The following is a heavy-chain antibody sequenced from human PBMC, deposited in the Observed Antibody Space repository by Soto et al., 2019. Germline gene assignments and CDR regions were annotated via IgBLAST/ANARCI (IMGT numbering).Heavy chain of an antibody. Sequence: SETLSLTYAVSGGSISGRNWWSWVSQTPGKGMKRIGEIYHSGSTNYNPSLNSRVTISVDKSKNQFSLKLSSVTAADTAVYYCARDRKWIQLDYYYGMGVWGQGTTVTVSS. CDR3: ARDRKWIQLDYYYGMGV. CDR2: IYHSGST. D-gene: IGHD1-1*01. V-gene: IGHV4-4*02. J-gene: IGHJ6*02. CDR1: GGSISGRNW.